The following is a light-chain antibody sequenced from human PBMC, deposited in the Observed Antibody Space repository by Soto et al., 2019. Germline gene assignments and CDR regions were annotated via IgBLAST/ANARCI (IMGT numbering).Light chain of an antibody. V-gene: IGKV3-20*01. CDR2: GAS. CDR3: HQYGSSRWT. CDR1: QSVSSNY. Sequence: EIVLTQSPGTLSLSPGERATLSCRASQSVSSNYLAWYHQKPGQAPRLLIYGASTRATGIPDRFSGSGSGKDFTLTISRLEPEDFAVYYCHQYGSSRWTFGQGTKVEIK. J-gene: IGKJ1*01.